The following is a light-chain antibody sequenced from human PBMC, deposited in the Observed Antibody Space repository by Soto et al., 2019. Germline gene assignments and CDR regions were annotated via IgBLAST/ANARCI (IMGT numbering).Light chain of an antibody. CDR1: QSVSSSY. CDR3: QQYGSSPWT. CDR2: GAS. Sequence: EIVLTQSPGTLSLCPGERATLSCRASQSVSSSYLAWYQQKPGQAPRLLIYGASSRATGIPDRFSGSGSGTDFTLTISRLAPEDFAVYYCQQYGSSPWTFGQGTKVDI. J-gene: IGKJ1*01. V-gene: IGKV3-20*01.